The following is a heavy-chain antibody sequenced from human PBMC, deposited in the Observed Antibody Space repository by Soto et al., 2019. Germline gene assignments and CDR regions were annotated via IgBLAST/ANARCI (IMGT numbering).Heavy chain of an antibody. V-gene: IGHV4-31*02. D-gene: IGHD2-15*01. CDR2: IYYSGST. J-gene: IGHJ6*02. CDR3: AREVVVVVAATHYYYYGMDV. Sequence: TLSLACTVSGGSISSGGYYWSWIRQHPGKGLEWIGYIYYSGSTYYNPSLKSRVTISVDTSKNQFSLKLSSVTAADTAVYYCAREVVVVVAATHYYYYGMDVWGQGTTVTLSS. CDR1: GGSISSGGYY.